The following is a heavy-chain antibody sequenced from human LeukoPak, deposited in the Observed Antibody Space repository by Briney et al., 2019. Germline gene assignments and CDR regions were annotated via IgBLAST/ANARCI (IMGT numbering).Heavy chain of an antibody. V-gene: IGHV4-59*01. CDR1: GFTFSSYG. J-gene: IGHJ6*02. Sequence: GSLRLSCAASGFTFSSYGMSWIRQPPGKGLEWIGYIYYSGSTNYNPSLKSRVTISVDTSKNQFSLKLSSVTAADTAVYYCARGGMEATPYYYYGMDVWGQGTTVTVSS. CDR2: IYYSGST. CDR3: ARGGMEATPYYYYGMDV. D-gene: IGHD2-15*01.